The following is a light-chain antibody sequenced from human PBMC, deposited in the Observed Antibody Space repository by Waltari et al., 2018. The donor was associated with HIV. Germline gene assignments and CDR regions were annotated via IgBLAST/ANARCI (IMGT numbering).Light chain of an antibody. Sequence: QSALTQPRSVSGSPGQSVTISCTGTSSDVGGYSYVSWYQQHPAKAPKVLIYDVTKRPSGAPDRFSGSKSGNTASLTISGLQAEDEADYYCCSYAGSYKYILGSGTKVTVI. CDR1: SSDVGGYSY. CDR3: CSYAGSYKYI. CDR2: DVT. V-gene: IGLV2-11*01. J-gene: IGLJ1*01.